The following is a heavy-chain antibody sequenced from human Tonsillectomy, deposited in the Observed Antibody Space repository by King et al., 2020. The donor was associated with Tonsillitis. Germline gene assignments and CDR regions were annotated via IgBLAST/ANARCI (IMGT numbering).Heavy chain of an antibody. CDR2: ISYSGSA. D-gene: IGHD1-1*01. CDR1: GGSISSGGYY. CDR3: ASTTPPYYYYYMDV. J-gene: IGHJ6*03. V-gene: IGHV4-31*03. Sequence: VQLQQSGPGLGKPSQTLALTCTVSGGSISSGGYYWSWIRQHPGKGLEWIGYISYSGSAYFNPSLKSRVTISLDTSNNQFSLKLNSVTAADTAVYYCASTTPPYYYYYMDVWGKGTTVTVSS.